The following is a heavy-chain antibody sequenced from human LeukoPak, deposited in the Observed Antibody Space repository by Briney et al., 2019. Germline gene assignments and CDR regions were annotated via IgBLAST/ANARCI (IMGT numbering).Heavy chain of an antibody. CDR2: IYYSGST. CDR1: GGSIISYY. CDR3: ARVYSSGWYLIPAKYYFDY. Sequence: SETLSLTCTVSGGSIISYYWSWIRQPPGKGLEWIGYIYYSGSTNYNPSLKSRVTISIDTSKNQFSLKLSSVTAADTAVYYCARVYSSGWYLIPAKYYFDYWGQGTLVTVSS. J-gene: IGHJ4*02. V-gene: IGHV4-59*01. D-gene: IGHD6-19*01.